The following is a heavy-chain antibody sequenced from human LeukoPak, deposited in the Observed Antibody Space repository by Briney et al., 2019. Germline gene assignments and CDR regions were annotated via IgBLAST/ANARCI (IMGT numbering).Heavy chain of an antibody. D-gene: IGHD6-13*01. CDR3: ARDIAAAKGWFDP. CDR2: INPNSGGT. V-gene: IGHV1-2*02. CDR1: GYTFTGYY. J-gene: IGHJ5*02. Sequence: ASVKVSCKASGYTFTGYYMHWVRQAPGQGLEWMGWINPNSGGTNYAQKFQGRVTMTRDTSISTAYMELSRLRSDDTAVYYCARDIAAAKGWFDPWGQGTLVTVSS.